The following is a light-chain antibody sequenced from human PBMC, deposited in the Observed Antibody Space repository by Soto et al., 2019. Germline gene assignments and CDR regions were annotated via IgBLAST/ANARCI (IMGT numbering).Light chain of an antibody. Sequence: QSVLTQPASVSASPGQSITISCTVTSSDVGGYNYVSWYQQHPGKAPKLMIYDVSNRPSGVSNRFSGSKSGNTASLSISVLQAEDEADYYCCSYTSSSTLYVFGTGTKLTVL. J-gene: IGLJ1*01. CDR3: CSYTSSSTLYV. V-gene: IGLV2-14*01. CDR1: SSDVGGYNY. CDR2: DVS.